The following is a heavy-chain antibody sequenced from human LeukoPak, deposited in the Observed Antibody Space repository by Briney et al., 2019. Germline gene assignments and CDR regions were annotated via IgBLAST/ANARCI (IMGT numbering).Heavy chain of an antibody. CDR2: IYYSGST. CDR3: ARRGLSTVGVWYFDL. Sequence: SETLSLTCTVSGGSISSGGYYWSWIRQHPGKGLEWIGYIYYSGSTYYNPSLKSRVSISVDTSKNQFSLKLSSVTAADTAVYYCARRGLSTVGVWYFDLWGRGTLVTVSS. J-gene: IGHJ2*01. V-gene: IGHV4-31*03. D-gene: IGHD4-17*01. CDR1: GGSISSGGYY.